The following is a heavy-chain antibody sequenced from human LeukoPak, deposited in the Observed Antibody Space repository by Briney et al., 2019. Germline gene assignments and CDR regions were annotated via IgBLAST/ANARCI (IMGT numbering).Heavy chain of an antibody. CDR2: VYHSGSA. J-gene: IGHJ3*02. CDR3: AVGLHSGQFAFDI. Sequence: SETLSLTCAVSGYSINRGSYWGWIRQSPGKGLEWIGSVYHSGSAYYNPSLKSRVTLSVDTSKNQFSLKLTSVTAADTAVYYCAVGLHSGQFAFDIWGQGTMVTVSS. CDR1: GYSINRGSY. V-gene: IGHV4-38-2*01. D-gene: IGHD5-24*01.